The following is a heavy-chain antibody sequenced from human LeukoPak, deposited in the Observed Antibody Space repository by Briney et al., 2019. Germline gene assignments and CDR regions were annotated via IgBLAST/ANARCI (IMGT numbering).Heavy chain of an antibody. Sequence: SETLSLTCTVSGGSISSGGYYWSWIRQPPGKGLEWIGYIYHSGSTYYNPSLKSRVTISVDRSKNQFSLKLSSVTAADTAVYYCATSNYDFWSGFDYWGQGTLVTVSS. V-gene: IGHV4-30-2*01. CDR2: IYHSGST. CDR1: GGSISSGGYY. CDR3: ATSNYDFWSGFDY. J-gene: IGHJ4*02. D-gene: IGHD3-3*01.